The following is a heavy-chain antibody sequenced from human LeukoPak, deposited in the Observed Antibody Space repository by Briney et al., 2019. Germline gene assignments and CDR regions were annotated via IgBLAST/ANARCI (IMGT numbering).Heavy chain of an antibody. CDR3: AGTHPYYDILTGYYDYYYYGMDV. Sequence: SETLSLTCTVSGGSISSYYWSWIRQPPGKGLEWIGYIYYSGSTNYNPSLKSRVTISVDTSKNQFSLKLSSVTAADTAVCYCAGTHPYYDILTGYYDYYYYGMDVWGQGTTVTVSS. D-gene: IGHD3-9*01. V-gene: IGHV4-59*01. J-gene: IGHJ6*02. CDR2: IYYSGST. CDR1: GGSISSYY.